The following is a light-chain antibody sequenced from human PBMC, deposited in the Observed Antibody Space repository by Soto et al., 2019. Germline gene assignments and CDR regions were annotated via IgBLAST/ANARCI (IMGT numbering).Light chain of an antibody. V-gene: IGLV2-8*01. CDR1: SSDVGGYNF. J-gene: IGLJ1*01. Sequence: QSVLTQPPSASGSPGQSVTISCTGTSSDVGGYNFVSWYQQYPGKAPKLMIYEVSKRPSGVPDRFSGSKSGNTASLTVSGLQAEDEADYYCSSYAGSDNYVCGTGTKVTVL. CDR2: EVS. CDR3: SSYAGSDNYV.